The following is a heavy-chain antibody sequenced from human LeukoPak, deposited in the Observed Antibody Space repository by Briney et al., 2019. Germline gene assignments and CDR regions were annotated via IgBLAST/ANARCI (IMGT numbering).Heavy chain of an antibody. V-gene: IGHV1-2*02. CDR1: GYTFTGYY. CDR3: ARGHCSGGSCCVHRLPYSFDY. J-gene: IGHJ4*02. D-gene: IGHD2-15*01. CDR2: INPNSGGT. Sequence: ASVKVSCKASGYTFTGYYFNGVGQAPGQGLEWMGWINPNSGGTNYAQKFQGRVTMTRETSISTVHMELSRLRSDDTAVYFCARGHCSGGSCCVHRLPYSFDYWGQGTLVTVSS.